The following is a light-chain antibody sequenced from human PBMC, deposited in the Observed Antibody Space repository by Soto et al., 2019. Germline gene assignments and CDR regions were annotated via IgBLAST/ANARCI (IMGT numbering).Light chain of an antibody. V-gene: IGKV3-20*01. CDR3: QQQGT. J-gene: IGKJ2*01. Sequence: EIVLTQSPGTLCLSPGERATISCRASQSLSSSYVVSYKQIPGQAPRLLIYAASRRATGIPDRFSGSGSATEYTLTISRLEPEDFPVYYCQQQGTFGQGTKLEIK. CDR1: QSLSSSY. CDR2: AAS.